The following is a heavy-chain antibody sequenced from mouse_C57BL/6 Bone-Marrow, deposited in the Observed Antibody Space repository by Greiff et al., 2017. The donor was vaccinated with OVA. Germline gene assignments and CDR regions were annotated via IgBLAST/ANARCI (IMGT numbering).Heavy chain of an antibody. CDR1: GFAFSSSW. CDR2: IYPGDGDT. J-gene: IGHJ3*01. D-gene: IGHD6-5*01. Sequence: VQLQQSGPELVKPGASVKISCTASGFAFSSSWMNWVQQRPGKGLEWIGRIYPGDGDTNYNGKFKGKATLTADKSSSTAYMQRSSLTSEDSAVYFCALRGVANGFAYGGQVTLVTVSA. CDR3: ALRGVANGFAY. V-gene: IGHV1-82*01.